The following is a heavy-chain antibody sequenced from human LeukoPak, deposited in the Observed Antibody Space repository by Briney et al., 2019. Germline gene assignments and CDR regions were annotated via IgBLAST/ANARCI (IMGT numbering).Heavy chain of an antibody. V-gene: IGHV1-18*01. CDR1: GYTFTSYG. D-gene: IGHD3-10*01. J-gene: IGHJ6*02. CDR3: ARDPWFGELLGPPYYYYGMDV. CDR2: ISAYNGNT. Sequence: ASVKVSCKASGYTFTSYGIGWVRQAPGQGLEWMGWISAYNGNTNYAQKLQGRVTMTTDTSTSTAYMELRSLRSDDTAVYYCARDPWFGELLGPPYYYYGMDVWGQGTTVTVSS.